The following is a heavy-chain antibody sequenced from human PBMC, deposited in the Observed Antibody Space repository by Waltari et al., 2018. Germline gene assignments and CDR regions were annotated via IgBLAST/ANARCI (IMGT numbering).Heavy chain of an antibody. CDR2: ISYDGSNK. CDR3: AKDLYDFWSGGHFDY. V-gene: IGHV3-30*18. D-gene: IGHD3-3*01. J-gene: IGHJ4*02. CDR1: GFTFSSYG. Sequence: QVQLVESGGGVVQPGRSLRLSCAASGFTFSSYGRHWVRQAPGKGLEWVAVISYDGSNKYYADSVKGRFTISRDNSKNTLYLQMNSLRAEDTAVYYCAKDLYDFWSGGHFDYWGQGTLVTVSS.